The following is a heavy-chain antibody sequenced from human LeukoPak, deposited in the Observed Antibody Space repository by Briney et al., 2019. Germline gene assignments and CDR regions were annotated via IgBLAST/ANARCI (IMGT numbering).Heavy chain of an antibody. J-gene: IGHJ4*02. CDR2: IHYRGTT. V-gene: IGHV4-59*13. Sequence: SETLSLTCSVSGASINSYYWNWIRQSPGKGLEGLGNIHYRGTTNYNPSLTSRVTLLLDSSKSQFALKVTSVTAADTAVYYCARDEFGDFQGFDYWGQGTRVTVSS. CDR3: ARDEFGDFQGFDY. CDR1: GASINSYY. D-gene: IGHD4-17*01.